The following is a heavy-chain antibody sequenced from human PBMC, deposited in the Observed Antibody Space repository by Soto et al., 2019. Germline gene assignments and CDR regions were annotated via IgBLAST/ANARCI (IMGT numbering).Heavy chain of an antibody. D-gene: IGHD5-12*01. CDR1: GFTFSDYG. J-gene: IGHJ4*02. CDR3: AKALRVLATIHYLDY. CDR2: ISYDGSKI. V-gene: IGHV3-30*18. Sequence: QVRLVESGGGVVQPGKSLRLACAASGFTFSDYGMHWIRQAPGKGLEWVAMISYDGSKIYYANSVKGRFTISRESSENTLYLPMSSLRAEDTAVYYCAKALRVLATIHYLDYWGQGALGTVSS.